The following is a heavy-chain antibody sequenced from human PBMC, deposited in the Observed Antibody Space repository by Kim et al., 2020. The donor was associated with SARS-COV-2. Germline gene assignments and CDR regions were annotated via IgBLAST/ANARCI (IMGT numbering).Heavy chain of an antibody. V-gene: IGHV4-61*01. J-gene: IGHJ5*02. CDR1: GGSVSSGSYY. CDR3: ARVYGDYGTNWFDP. CDR2: IYYSGNT. D-gene: IGHD4-17*01. Sequence: SETLSLTCTVSGGSVSSGSYYWSWIRQPPGKGLEWIGYIYYSGNTNYNPSHKSRVTISVDTSKNQFSLKLSSVTAADTAVYYCARVYGDYGTNWFDPWGQGTLVTVSS.